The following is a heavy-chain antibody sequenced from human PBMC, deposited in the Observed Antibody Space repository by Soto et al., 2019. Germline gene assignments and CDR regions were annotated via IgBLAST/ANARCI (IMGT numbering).Heavy chain of an antibody. Sequence: SETLSLTCTVSGGSISSGGYSWSWIRQPPGKGLEWIGYIYHSGSTNYNPSLKSRVTISVDTSKNQFSLKLSSVTAADTAVYYCARGRGVATINKVFDYWGQGTLVTVSS. D-gene: IGHD5-12*01. J-gene: IGHJ4*02. CDR1: GGSISSGGYS. CDR2: IYHSGST. CDR3: ARGRGVATINKVFDY. V-gene: IGHV4-30-2*01.